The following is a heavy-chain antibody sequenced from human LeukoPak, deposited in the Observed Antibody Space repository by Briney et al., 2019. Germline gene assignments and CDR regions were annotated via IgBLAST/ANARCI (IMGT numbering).Heavy chain of an antibody. V-gene: IGHV3-30*02. CDR1: GFIFSSYG. CDR3: AKGSTVIRYYYYYYMDV. J-gene: IGHJ6*03. Sequence: GGSLRLSCAASGFIFSSYGMHWVRQAPGKGLEWVAFIRYDGSDKYYADSVKGRFTISRDNSKNTLYLQMNSLRAEDTAVYYCAKGSTVIRYYYYYYMDVWGKGTTVTVSS. CDR2: IRYDGSDK. D-gene: IGHD4-17*01.